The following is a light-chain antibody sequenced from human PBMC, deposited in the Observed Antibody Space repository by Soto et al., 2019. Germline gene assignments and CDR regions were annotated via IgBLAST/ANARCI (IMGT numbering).Light chain of an antibody. J-gene: IGKJ2*01. Sequence: EIVLTQSPATLSLSPGERATLSCRASQSVSSYLAWYQQKPGQAPRLLIYDASNRATGIPARFSGSGSGTDVTLTISSLEPDDFAVYYCQQRSNWPPYTFGQGTKLEIK. CDR2: DAS. V-gene: IGKV3-11*01. CDR3: QQRSNWPPYT. CDR1: QSVSSY.